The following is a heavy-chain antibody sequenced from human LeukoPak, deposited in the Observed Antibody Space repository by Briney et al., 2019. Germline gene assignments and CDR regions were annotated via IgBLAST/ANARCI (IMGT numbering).Heavy chain of an antibody. J-gene: IGHJ4*02. Sequence: GGSLRLSCAASGFTFSSCGMHWVRQAPGKGLVWVSRIDADGSSATYADSVKGRFTISRDNAKNTLYLQMNSLRAEDTAVYYCAREGGYDPFEYWGQGTLVTVSS. V-gene: IGHV3-74*03. D-gene: IGHD5-12*01. CDR2: IDADGSSA. CDR3: AREGGYDPFEY. CDR1: GFTFSSCG.